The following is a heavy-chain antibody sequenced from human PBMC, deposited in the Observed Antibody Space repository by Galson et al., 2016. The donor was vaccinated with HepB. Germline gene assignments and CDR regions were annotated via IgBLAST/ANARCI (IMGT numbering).Heavy chain of an antibody. CDR2: IVPIFDTA. D-gene: IGHD3-16*02. Sequence: SVKVSCKASGGTFSSFGYNWVRQTPGQGLEWMGGIVPIFDTANYAQKFQGRVTITADESTSTAFMELNSLRSEDTAVDYCVRSTVSGSYQFLDIWGQGTLVTVSS. J-gene: IGHJ4*02. CDR1: GGTFSSFG. CDR3: VRSTVSGSYQFLDI. V-gene: IGHV1-69*13.